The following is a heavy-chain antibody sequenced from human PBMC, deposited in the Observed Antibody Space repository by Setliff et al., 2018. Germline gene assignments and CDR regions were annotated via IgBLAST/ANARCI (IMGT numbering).Heavy chain of an antibody. CDR2: IYIGGSV. CDR1: GGSISSYY. Sequence: KSSETLSLTCTVSGGSISSYYWSWIRQPAGKGLEWIGHIYIGGSVNYNPSLKSRVTMSIDTSKNQFSLKLNSVTAADMAVYYCAREQWLDPPGYYYTDVWAKGTTVTVS. V-gene: IGHV4-4*07. D-gene: IGHD6-19*01. CDR3: AREQWLDPPGYYYTDV. J-gene: IGHJ6*03.